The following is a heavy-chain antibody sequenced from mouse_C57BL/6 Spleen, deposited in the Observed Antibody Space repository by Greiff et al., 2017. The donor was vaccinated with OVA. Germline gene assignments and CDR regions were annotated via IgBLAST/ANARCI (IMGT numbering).Heavy chain of an antibody. Sequence: QVQLQQSGAELVRPGASVTLSCKASGYTFTDYEMHWVKQTPAHGLEWIGAIDPETGGTAYNQKFKGKAILTADKSSSTAYMELRSLTSEDSAVYYCTRWDYYGSSYVFDYWGQGTTLTVSS. V-gene: IGHV1-15*01. CDR3: TRWDYYGSSYVFDY. D-gene: IGHD1-1*01. J-gene: IGHJ2*01. CDR1: GYTFTDYE. CDR2: IDPETGGT.